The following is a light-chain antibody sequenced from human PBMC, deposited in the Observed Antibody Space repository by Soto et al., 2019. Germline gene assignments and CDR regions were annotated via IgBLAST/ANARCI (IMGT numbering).Light chain of an antibody. CDR3: SSYAGDYTFV. J-gene: IGLJ1*01. V-gene: IGLV2-11*01. CDR2: DVI. Sequence: QSALIQPRSVSGSPGQSVTISCTGTSRDVGVYKYVSWYRQYPGKAPKLMIYDVITRPSGVPDRFSGSKSGNTASLTISGLQADDEADYYCSSYAGDYTFVFGTGTQLTVL. CDR1: SRDVGVYKY.